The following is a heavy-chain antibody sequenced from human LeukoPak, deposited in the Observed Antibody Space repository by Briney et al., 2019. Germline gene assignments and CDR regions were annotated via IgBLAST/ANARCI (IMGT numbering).Heavy chain of an antibody. Sequence: GASVKVSCKASGYTFTAYYMHWVRQAPGQGLEWMGWTNPNSGNTGYAQKFQGRVTMTRNTSISTAYMELSSLRSEDTAVYYCARVGYNSGSFDYWGQGTLVTVSS. J-gene: IGHJ4*02. CDR3: ARVGYNSGSFDY. CDR2: TNPNSGNT. V-gene: IGHV1-8*02. CDR1: GYTFTAYY. D-gene: IGHD1-20*01.